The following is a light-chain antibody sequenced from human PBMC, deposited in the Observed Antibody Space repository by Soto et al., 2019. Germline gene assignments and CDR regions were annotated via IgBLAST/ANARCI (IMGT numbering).Light chain of an antibody. CDR3: TSFTSDNLYV. CDR2: HVS. V-gene: IGLV2-14*03. CDR1: SSDFGGYNY. Sequence: QSALTQPASVSGSPGQSITISCTGTSSDFGGYNYVSWYQQYPGKVPKLLIYHVSNRPSGVSNRFSGSKSGNTASLTISGLQAEDEADYFCTSFTSDNLYVFGTGTKAPS. J-gene: IGLJ1*01.